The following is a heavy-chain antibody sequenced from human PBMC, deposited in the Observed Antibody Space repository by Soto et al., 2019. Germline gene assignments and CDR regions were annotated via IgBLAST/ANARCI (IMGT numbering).Heavy chain of an antibody. CDR3: ARGVTWGSFPNFDI. V-gene: IGHV1-69*13. J-gene: IGHJ4*02. CDR1: GDTFSSYS. D-gene: IGHD3-16*01. CDR2: FSHVFGGP. Sequence: QGHMGQYGAEVQKPGASVKVSCTSSGDTFSSYSYSWLRLVPGQGLEWMGGFSHVFGGPNYAQNFIDRVTTTAHQFTRTVYLELSGLTSDDTAVYYCARGVTWGSFPNFDIWGQGTLVTISS.